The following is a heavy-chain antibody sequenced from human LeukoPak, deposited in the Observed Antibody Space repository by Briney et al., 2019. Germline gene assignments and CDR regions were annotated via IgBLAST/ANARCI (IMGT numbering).Heavy chain of an antibody. CDR1: GGSINTYY. J-gene: IGHJ4*02. CDR3: ARDNDFFDY. V-gene: IGHV4-4*07. CDR2: IHSSGST. Sequence: KPSETLSLTCSVSGGSINTYYWSCIRQPAGKGLEWIGRIHSSGSTHYNPSLKSRVTMSLDTSKNQFSLKLTSVTAADTAVYYRARDNDFFDYWGQGTLVTVSS.